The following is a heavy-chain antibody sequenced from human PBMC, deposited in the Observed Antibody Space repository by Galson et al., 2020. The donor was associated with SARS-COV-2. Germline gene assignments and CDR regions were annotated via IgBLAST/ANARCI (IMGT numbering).Heavy chain of an antibody. D-gene: IGHD6-19*01. CDR2: FDPEDGET. Sequence: ASVKVSCTVSGYTLTELSMHWVRQAPGKGLEWMGGFDPEDGETIYAQKFQGRVTMTEDTSTDTAYMELSSLRSEDTAVYYCATGPAVAGTNWFDPWGQGTLVTVSS. V-gene: IGHV1-24*01. J-gene: IGHJ5*02. CDR3: ATGPAVAGTNWFDP. CDR1: GYTLTELS.